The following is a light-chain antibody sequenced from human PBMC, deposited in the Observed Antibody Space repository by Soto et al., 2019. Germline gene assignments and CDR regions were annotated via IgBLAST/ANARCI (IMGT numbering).Light chain of an antibody. CDR1: QGISSW. J-gene: IGKJ4*01. V-gene: IGKV1-12*01. CDR2: AAS. CDR3: QQLISYPLT. Sequence: DIQMTHSPSSASASVADRVTITCRASQGISSWLAWYQQKPGKVPKRLIYAASSLQGGVPSRFSGSGSGTEFTLTISSLQPEDFATYYCQQLISYPLTFGGGTKVDIK.